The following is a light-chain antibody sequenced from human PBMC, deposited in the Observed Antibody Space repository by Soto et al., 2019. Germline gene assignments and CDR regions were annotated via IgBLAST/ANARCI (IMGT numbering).Light chain of an antibody. CDR1: SSDVGGYNS. J-gene: IGLJ1*01. CDR3: SSYSTGGSYV. V-gene: IGLV2-14*03. CDR2: DVS. Sequence: ALTQPASVSGSPGQSIAISCTGTSSDVGGYNSASWYQQHPGKAPKLLIYDVSNRPSGVSNRFSGSKSGNTASLTISGLQAEDEADYYCSSYSTGGSYVFGTGTKVTVL.